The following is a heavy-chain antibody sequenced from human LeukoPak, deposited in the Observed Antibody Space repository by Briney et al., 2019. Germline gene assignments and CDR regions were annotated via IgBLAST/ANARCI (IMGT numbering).Heavy chain of an antibody. V-gene: IGHV4-59*01. CDR3: ARDHRGYFDY. J-gene: IGHJ4*02. Sequence: SETLSLTCTVSGGSISSYYWSWIRQPPGKGLEWIGYIYYSGSTNYNPSLKSRVTISVDTSENQFSLKLSSVTAADTAVYYCARDHRGYFDYWGQGTLVTVSS. D-gene: IGHD3-10*01. CDR2: IYYSGST. CDR1: GGSISSYY.